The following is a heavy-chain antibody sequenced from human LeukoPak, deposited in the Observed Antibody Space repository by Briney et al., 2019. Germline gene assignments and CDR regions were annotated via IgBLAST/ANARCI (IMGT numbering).Heavy chain of an antibody. V-gene: IGHV4-59*11. CDR3: ARVIVVPAADNWFDP. D-gene: IGHD2-2*01. J-gene: IGHJ5*02. CDR2: IYYSGST. CDR1: DGSISSHY. Sequence: SETLSLTCTVSDGSISSHYWSWIRQPPGKGLEWIGYIYYSGSTNYNPSLKSRVTISVDTSKNQFSLKVSSVTAADTAIYYCARVIVVPAADNWFDPWGQGTLVTVSS.